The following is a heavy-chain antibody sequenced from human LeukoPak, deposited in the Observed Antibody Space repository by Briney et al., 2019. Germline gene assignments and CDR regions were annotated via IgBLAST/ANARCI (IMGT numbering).Heavy chain of an antibody. Sequence: SETLSLTCTVSGGSISSHYWSWIRQPPGKGLEWIGYIYYTGSTYYNPSLKSRVTISVDTSKNQFSLKLSSVTAADTAVYYCARGPYSSGWYEGPDYWGQGTLVTVSS. J-gene: IGHJ4*02. V-gene: IGHV4-59*08. CDR1: GGSISSHY. CDR2: IYYTGST. CDR3: ARGPYSSGWYEGPDY. D-gene: IGHD6-19*01.